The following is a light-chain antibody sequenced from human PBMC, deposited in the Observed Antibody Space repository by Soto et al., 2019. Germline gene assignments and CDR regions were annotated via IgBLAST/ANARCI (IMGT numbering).Light chain of an antibody. Sequence: EMANTSWSVPSSLREGVPFTCRACQGISHWLAWYQQKPGKAPKLLIYKASTLKSGVPSRFSGSGSGTEFTLTISSLQPDDFATYYCQQYNSYFRTFGQVSMVDIK. CDR1: QGISHW. J-gene: IGKJ1*01. CDR2: KAS. CDR3: QQYNSYFRT. V-gene: IGKV1-5*03.